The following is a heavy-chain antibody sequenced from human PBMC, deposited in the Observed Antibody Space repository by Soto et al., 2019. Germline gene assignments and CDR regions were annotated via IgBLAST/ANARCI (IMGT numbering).Heavy chain of an antibody. CDR1: GFTFSSYG. CDR2: ISYDGSNK. CDR3: AKGEANYYDSSGHTPAGY. Sequence: PGGSLRLSCAASGFTFSSYGMHWVRQAPGKGLEWVAVISYDGSNKYYADSVKGRFTISRDNSKNTLYLQMNSLRAEDTAVYYCAKGEANYYDSSGHTPAGYWGQGTLVTVYS. V-gene: IGHV3-30*18. D-gene: IGHD3-22*01. J-gene: IGHJ4*02.